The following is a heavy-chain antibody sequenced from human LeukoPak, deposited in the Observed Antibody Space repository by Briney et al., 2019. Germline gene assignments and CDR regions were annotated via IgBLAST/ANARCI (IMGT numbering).Heavy chain of an antibody. D-gene: IGHD6-19*01. Sequence: GGSLRLSCAASGFTFSSYGMHWVRQAPGKGLEWVAVISYDGSNKYYADSVKGRFTISRDNSKNTLYLQMNSLRAEDTAVYYCAREPVAPPYYYGMDVWGQGTTVTVSS. V-gene: IGHV3-30*03. J-gene: IGHJ6*02. CDR2: ISYDGSNK. CDR3: AREPVAPPYYYGMDV. CDR1: GFTFSSYG.